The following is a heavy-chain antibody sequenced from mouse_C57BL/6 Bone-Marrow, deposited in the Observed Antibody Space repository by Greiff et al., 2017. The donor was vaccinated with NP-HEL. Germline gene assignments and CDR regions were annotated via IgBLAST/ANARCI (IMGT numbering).Heavy chain of an antibody. J-gene: IGHJ2*01. D-gene: IGHD1-1*01. V-gene: IGHV1-82*01. CDR1: GYAFSSSW. CDR2: IYPGDGDT. Sequence: QVHVKQSGPELVKPGASVKISCKASGYAFSSSWMNWVKQRPGKGLEWIGRIYPGDGDTNYNGKFKGKATLTADKSSSPAYMQLSSLTSEDSAVYFCATDYYGSFDYWGQGTTLTVSS. CDR3: ATDYYGSFDY.